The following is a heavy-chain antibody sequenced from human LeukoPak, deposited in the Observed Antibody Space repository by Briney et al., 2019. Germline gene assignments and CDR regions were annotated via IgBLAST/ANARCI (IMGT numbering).Heavy chain of an antibody. Sequence: SETLSLTCAVYGGSFSGYYWSWIRQPPGKGLEWIGEINHSGSTNYNPSLKSRVTISVDTSKNKFSLKLRSVTAADTAVYSCASPSGRYCSSTSCYRFDYWGQGTLVTVSS. CDR2: INHSGST. CDR3: ASPSGRYCSSTSCYRFDY. CDR1: GGSFSGYY. J-gene: IGHJ4*02. D-gene: IGHD2-2*02. V-gene: IGHV4-34*01.